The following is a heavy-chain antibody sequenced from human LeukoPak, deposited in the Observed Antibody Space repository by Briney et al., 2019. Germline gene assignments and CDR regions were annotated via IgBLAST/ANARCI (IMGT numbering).Heavy chain of an antibody. Sequence: ASVKVSCKASGYTFTGYDINWVRQATGQGLEWMGWISPNTGDTGYAQKFQGRITITRNTPLRTVYMELNSLRSEDTAVYYCAKTPPGGDVDHWGEGTLVTVSS. CDR1: GYTFTGYD. CDR2: ISPNTGDT. CDR3: AKTPPGGDVDH. V-gene: IGHV1-8*01. D-gene: IGHD3-16*01. J-gene: IGHJ4*02.